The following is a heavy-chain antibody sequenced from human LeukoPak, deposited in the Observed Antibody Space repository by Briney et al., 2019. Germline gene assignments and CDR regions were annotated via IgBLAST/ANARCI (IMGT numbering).Heavy chain of an antibody. CDR1: GFTFSSYG. D-gene: IGHD2-2*01. CDR3: ARYHCSSISCYSEVSFDS. V-gene: IGHV3-30*02. J-gene: IGHJ4*02. CDR2: IRYDGSNK. Sequence: TGGSLRLSCAASGFTFSSYGMHWVRQAPGKGLEWVAFIRYDGSNKYYADSVKGRFTISRDNPKNTLYLQMNSLRAEDTALYYCARYHCSSISCYSEVSFDSWGQGTLVTVSS.